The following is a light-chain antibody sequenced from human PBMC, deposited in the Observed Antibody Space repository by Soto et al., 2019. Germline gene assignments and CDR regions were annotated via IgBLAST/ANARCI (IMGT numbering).Light chain of an antibody. CDR3: KQRQSWNRR. Sequence: ILLTHSPAARSAFPGDRCTRSCRASQALNSRLAWYQHKPGQAPRLLIYLNSNRAAGVPSRFSAWGSEKELTITISDVQPADFEVYYCKQRQSWNRRFGQGTKVDIK. CDR2: LNS. CDR1: QALNSR. V-gene: IGKV3D-11*01. J-gene: IGKJ1*01.